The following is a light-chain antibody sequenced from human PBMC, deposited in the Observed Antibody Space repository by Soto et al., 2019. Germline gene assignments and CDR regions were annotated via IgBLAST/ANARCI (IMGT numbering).Light chain of an antibody. Sequence: EIVLRQSPGTLSVSIGERATLSCRASQSVSSNLAWYQLKPGQAPRLLIYGASTRATGIPARFSGSGSGTEFTLTISSLQSEDFAVYYCQHYNDWPTFGQGTKVDIK. CDR2: GAS. V-gene: IGKV3-15*01. CDR1: QSVSSN. J-gene: IGKJ1*01. CDR3: QHYNDWPT.